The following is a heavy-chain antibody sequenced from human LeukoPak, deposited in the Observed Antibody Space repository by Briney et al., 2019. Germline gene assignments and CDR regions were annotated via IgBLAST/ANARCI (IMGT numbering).Heavy chain of an antibody. CDR1: GGTFSSYA. D-gene: IGHD3-22*01. CDR3: ASNYYDSSGYYFPVLTTLGY. J-gene: IGHJ4*02. V-gene: IGHV1-69*05. CDR2: IIPIFGTA. Sequence: GASVKVSCKAFGGTFSSYAISWVRQAPGQGLEWMGGIIPIFGTANYAQKFQGRVTITTDESTSTAYMELSSLRSEDTAVYYCASNYYDSSGYYFPVLTTLGYWGQGTLVTVSS.